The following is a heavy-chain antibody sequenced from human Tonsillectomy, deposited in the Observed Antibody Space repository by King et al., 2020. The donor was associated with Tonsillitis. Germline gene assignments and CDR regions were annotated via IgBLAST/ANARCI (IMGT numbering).Heavy chain of an antibody. CDR1: GGSFNDYF. J-gene: IGHJ4*03. CDR2: VSHSGST. CDR3: ARGKYDVWSGYPDYFDY. V-gene: IGHV4-34*01. D-gene: IGHD3-3*01. Sequence: VQLQQWGAGLLKPSETLSLTCAVYGGSFNDYFWSWISQPPGKGLEWIGEVSHSGSTNYNPSLKSRGSISVDTSKNQFSLKLSSVTAADTAVYYCARGKYDVWSGYPDYFDYWGRGTLVTVSS.